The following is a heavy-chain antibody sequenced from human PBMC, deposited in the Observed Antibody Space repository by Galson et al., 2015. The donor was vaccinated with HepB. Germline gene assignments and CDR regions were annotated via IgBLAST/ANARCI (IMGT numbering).Heavy chain of an antibody. CDR3: ARNRPGSWGGY. Sequence: SLRLSCAASGFTVSSNYMSWVRQAPGKGLEWVSVIYSGGSTYYADSVKGRFTISRDNSKNTLYLQMNSLRAEDTAVYYCARNRPGSWGGYWGQGTLVTVSS. CDR1: GFTVSSNY. J-gene: IGHJ4*02. CDR2: IYSGGST. V-gene: IGHV3-66*01. D-gene: IGHD3-10*01.